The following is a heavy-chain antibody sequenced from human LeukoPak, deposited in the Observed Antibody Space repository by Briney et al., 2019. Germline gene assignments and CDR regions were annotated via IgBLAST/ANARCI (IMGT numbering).Heavy chain of an antibody. V-gene: IGHV3-73*01. D-gene: IGHD1-26*01. J-gene: IGHJ6*03. CDR1: GFTFSGSA. CDR3: TRPSRELRGYYYYYMDV. CDR2: IRGKATSYAT. Sequence: AGGSLRLSCAASGFTFSGSAVHWVRQASGKGREWVGRIRGKATSYATAYAASAKCRFTIPRDDSKNTAYLQMNSLKTEDTAVYYCTRPSRELRGYYYYYMDVWGKGTTVTVSS.